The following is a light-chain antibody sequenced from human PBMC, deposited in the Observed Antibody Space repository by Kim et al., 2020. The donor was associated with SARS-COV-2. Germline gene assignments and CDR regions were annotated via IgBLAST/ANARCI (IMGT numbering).Light chain of an antibody. Sequence: QSVMTQPPSASGTPGQRVTIPCSGNISNIGSNSVNWYQQLPGTAPKLLISKSHQRPSGVPDRFSGSKSGTPASLAISGLQSEDEADYYCAAWDDSLNAVVFGGGTQLTVL. J-gene: IGLJ2*01. V-gene: IGLV1-44*01. CDR2: KSH. CDR3: AAWDDSLNAVV. CDR1: ISNIGSNS.